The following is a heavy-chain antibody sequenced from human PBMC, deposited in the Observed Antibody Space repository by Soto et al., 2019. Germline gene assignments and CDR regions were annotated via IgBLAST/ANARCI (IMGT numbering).Heavy chain of an antibody. V-gene: IGHV3-30*18. Sequence: GGSLRLSCAAYGFTFSSNGMHWVRQAPGKGLEWVAVISYDGNNKYYADSVKGRFTISRDNSKNTLYLQMNSLRAEDTAVYYCAKDHPNQYYYDSGGSYYYGMDVWGQGTTVTVSS. CDR3: AKDHPNQYYYDSGGSYYYGMDV. D-gene: IGHD3-22*01. CDR2: ISYDGNNK. CDR1: GFTFSSNG. J-gene: IGHJ6*02.